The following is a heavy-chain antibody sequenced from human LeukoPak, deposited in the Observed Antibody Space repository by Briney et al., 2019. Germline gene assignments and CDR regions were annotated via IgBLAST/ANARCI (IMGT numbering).Heavy chain of an antibody. V-gene: IGHV4-39*07. CDR2: IYYSGST. CDR3: ARGNTMVRGVIITLPWFDP. Sequence: PSETLSLACTVSGGSISSSSYYWGWIRQPPGKGLEWIGSIYYSGSTYYNPSLKSRVTISVDTSKNQFSLKLSSVTAADTAVYYCARGNTMVRGVIITLPWFDPWGQGTLVTVSS. J-gene: IGHJ5*02. CDR1: GGSISSSSYY. D-gene: IGHD3-10*01.